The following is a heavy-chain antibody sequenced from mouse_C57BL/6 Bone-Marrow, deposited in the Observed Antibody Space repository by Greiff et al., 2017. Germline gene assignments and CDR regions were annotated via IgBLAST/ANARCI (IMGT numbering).Heavy chain of an antibody. CDR2: LHPSDSDS. Sequence: QVQLQQPGAELVQPGASVKVSCKASGYTFTSYWMHWVKQRPGQGFEWIGRLHPSDSDSNYNQKFKGKATLTVDKSSSTAYMQLSSLTSEDSAVYYCAILTTVGDYWGQGTTLTVSS. J-gene: IGHJ2*01. D-gene: IGHD1-1*01. CDR1: GYTFTSYW. V-gene: IGHV1-74*01. CDR3: AILTTVGDY.